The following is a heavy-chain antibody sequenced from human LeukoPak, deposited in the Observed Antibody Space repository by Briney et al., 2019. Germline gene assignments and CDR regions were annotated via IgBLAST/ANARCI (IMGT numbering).Heavy chain of an antibody. D-gene: IGHD1-1*01. J-gene: IGHJ4*02. V-gene: IGHV1-69*04. CDR1: GGTFSSYA. CDR2: IIPILGIA. CDR3: ARGGTFRHYFDY. Sequence: ASVKVSCKASGGTFSSYAISWVRQAPGQVLGWMGRIIPILGIANYAQKFQGRVTITADKSTSTAYMELSSLRSEDTAVYYCARGGTFRHYFDYWGQGTLVTVSS.